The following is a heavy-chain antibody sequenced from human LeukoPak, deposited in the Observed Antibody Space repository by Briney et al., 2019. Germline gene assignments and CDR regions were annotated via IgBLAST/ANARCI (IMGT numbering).Heavy chain of an antibody. D-gene: IGHD3-22*01. J-gene: IGHJ5*02. Sequence: ASVKVSCKASGYTFTSYDINWVRQATGQGLEWMGWMNPNSGNTGYAQKFQGRVTMTRDTSTSTVYMELSSLRSEDTAVYYCARATSSGYYGWFDPWGQGTLVTVSS. CDR3: ARATSSGYYGWFDP. CDR2: MNPNSGNT. CDR1: GYTFTSYD. V-gene: IGHV1-8*01.